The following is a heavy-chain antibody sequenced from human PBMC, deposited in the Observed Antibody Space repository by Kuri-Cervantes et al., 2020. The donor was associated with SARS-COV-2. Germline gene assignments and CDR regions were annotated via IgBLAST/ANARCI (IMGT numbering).Heavy chain of an antibody. J-gene: IGHJ4*02. D-gene: IGHD3-22*01. CDR1: GYSISSGYC. Sequence: SETLSLTCTVSGYSISSGYCWGWIRQPPGKGLEWIGSIYHSGSTYYNPSLKSRVTISVDTSKNQFSLKVNSVTAADTAVYYCARGKAEVNMIVLVITSGAYYFDYWGQGSLVTVSS. V-gene: IGHV4-38-2*02. CDR3: ARGKAEVNMIVLVITSGAYYFDY. CDR2: IYHSGST.